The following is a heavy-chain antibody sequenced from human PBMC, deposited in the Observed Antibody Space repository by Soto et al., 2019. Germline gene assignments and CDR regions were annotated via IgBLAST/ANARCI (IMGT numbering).Heavy chain of an antibody. J-gene: IGHJ4*02. CDR1: EYTFTNYN. V-gene: IGHV1-46*01. Sequence: QVQLVQSGAEVKKPGASVKVSCKASEYTFTNYNVHWLRQAPGQGLEWMGIIRPSGVNTGYARRFQGRVTVTRERSTSTVYMELTSLTSDDTGVYYCAREPKESFYFDFWGQGTLVTVSS. CDR3: AREPKESFYFDF. CDR2: IRPSGVNT.